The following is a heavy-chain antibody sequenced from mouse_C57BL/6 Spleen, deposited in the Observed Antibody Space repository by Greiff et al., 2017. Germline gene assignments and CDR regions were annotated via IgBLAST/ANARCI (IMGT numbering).Heavy chain of an antibody. V-gene: IGHV1-55*01. CDR1: GYTFTSYW. CDR2: IYPGSGST. J-gene: IGHJ1*03. Sequence: QVQLQQPGAEFVQPGASVTMSCKASGYTFTSYWITWVQQRPGKGLEWIGDIYPGSGSTNYNEKFKSKATLTVDTSTRTAYMQLSSLTSEDSAVYYCARYGSSYLYFDVWGTGTTVTVAS. D-gene: IGHD1-1*01. CDR3: ARYGSSYLYFDV.